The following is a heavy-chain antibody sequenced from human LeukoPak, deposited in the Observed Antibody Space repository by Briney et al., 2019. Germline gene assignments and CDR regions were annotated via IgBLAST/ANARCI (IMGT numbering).Heavy chain of an antibody. CDR2: IYPGGSDT. J-gene: IGHJ6*02. CDR3: ARMDAAVQLEPDYYGMDV. D-gene: IGHD1-1*01. V-gene: IGHV5-51*01. Sequence: GESLKISCKGSGYSFTSYWIGWVRQMPGKGLEWMGIIYPGGSDTRYSPSFQGQVTISADKSISTAYLQWSSLKASDTARYYCARMDAAVQLEPDYYGMDVWGQGTTVTVSS. CDR1: GYSFTSYW.